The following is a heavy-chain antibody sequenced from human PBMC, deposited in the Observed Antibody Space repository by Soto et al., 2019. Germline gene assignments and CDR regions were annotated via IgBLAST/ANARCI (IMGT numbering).Heavy chain of an antibody. Sequence: PSETLSLTCTVSGGSISSYYWSWIRQPPGKGLEWIGYIYYSGSTNYNPSLKSRVTISVDTSKNQFSLKLSSVTAADTAVYYCARTRYSSSWYLVDYWGQGTLVTVS. J-gene: IGHJ4*02. D-gene: IGHD6-13*01. CDR3: ARTRYSSSWYLVDY. CDR1: GGSISSYY. V-gene: IGHV4-59*08. CDR2: IYYSGST.